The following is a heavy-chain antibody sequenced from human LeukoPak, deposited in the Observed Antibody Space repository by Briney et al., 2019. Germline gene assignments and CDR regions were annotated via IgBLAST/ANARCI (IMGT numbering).Heavy chain of an antibody. J-gene: IGHJ4*02. Sequence: PGGSLRLSCAASGFTFSSYGMHWVRQAPGKGLEWVAVIWYDGSNKYYADSVKGRITISRDNSKNTLYLQMSSLRAEDTAVYYCANAGYDSSGYYYFDYWGQGTLVTVSS. CDR1: GFTFSSYG. CDR2: IWYDGSNK. CDR3: ANAGYDSSGYYYFDY. D-gene: IGHD3-22*01. V-gene: IGHV3-33*06.